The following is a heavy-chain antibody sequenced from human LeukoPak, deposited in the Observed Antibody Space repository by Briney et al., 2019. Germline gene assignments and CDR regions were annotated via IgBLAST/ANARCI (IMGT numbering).Heavy chain of an antibody. CDR1: GASVSSGGYF. Sequence: SETLSVTCTVSGASVSSGGYFWSWLRQPAGKGLEWIGCMYASGTTDYNPSLWSRGAISLDTTQNQFSLKLSSVTAEDTAVYYCARDVDLVVAGATNWFDPWGQGILVTVSS. D-gene: IGHD2-15*01. J-gene: IGHJ5*02. CDR3: ARDVDLVVAGATNWFDP. V-gene: IGHV4-61*02. CDR2: MYASGTT.